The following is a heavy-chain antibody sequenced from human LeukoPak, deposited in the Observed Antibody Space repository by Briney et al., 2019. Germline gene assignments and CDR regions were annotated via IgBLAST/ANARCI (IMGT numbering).Heavy chain of an antibody. CDR1: GFTFSDSY. D-gene: IGHD2-8*02. CDR2: IRAKTRNYAA. Sequence: GGSLRLSCAASGFTFSDSYMHWVRQASGKGLEWVGLIRAKTRNYAATYAESVKGRFTISRDDSKNTAYLQMNSLKMEDTAVYYCTRQNCTGGSCSYVDCWGQGTLVTVSS. CDR3: TRQNCTGGSCSYVDC. J-gene: IGHJ4*02. V-gene: IGHV3-73*01.